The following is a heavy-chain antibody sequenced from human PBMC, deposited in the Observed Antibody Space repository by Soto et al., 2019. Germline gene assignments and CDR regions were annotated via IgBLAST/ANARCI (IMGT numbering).Heavy chain of an antibody. CDR3: ARDRGITFGGVNGY. J-gene: IGHJ4*02. D-gene: IGHD3-16*01. V-gene: IGHV1-18*01. CDR1: GYTFTSYG. CDR2: ISAYNGNT. Sequence: QVQLVQSGAEVKKPGASVKVSCKASGYTFTSYGISWVRQAPGQGLEWMGWISAYNGNTNYAQKLQGRVNMTTDTSTSTVHMELRSLRSDDTAVYYCARDRGITFGGVNGYWGQGTLVTVSS.